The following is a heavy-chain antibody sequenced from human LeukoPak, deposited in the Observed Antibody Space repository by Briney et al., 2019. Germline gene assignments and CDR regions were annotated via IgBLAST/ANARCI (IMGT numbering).Heavy chain of an antibody. CDR2: IYYSGST. D-gene: IGHD6-13*01. V-gene: IGHV4-59*01. CDR3: ARVLRSSSRGLDP. CDR1: GGSISSYY. Sequence: SETLSLTCTVSGGSISSYYWSWIRQPPGKGLEWIGYIYYSGSTNYNPSLKSRVTISVDTSKNQFSLKLSSVTAADTAVYYCARVLRSSSRGLDPWGQGTLVTVSS. J-gene: IGHJ5*02.